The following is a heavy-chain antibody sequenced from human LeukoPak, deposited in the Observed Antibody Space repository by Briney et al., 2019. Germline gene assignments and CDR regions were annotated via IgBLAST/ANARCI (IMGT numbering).Heavy chain of an antibody. Sequence: GASVKVSCKASGYTFTSYGISWVRQAPGQGLEWMGWISAYNGNTNYAQKLQGRVTMTTDTSTSTAYMELRSLRSDDTAVYYCARDLSRGVAAGTSRRFDYWGQGTLVTVSS. V-gene: IGHV1-18*04. D-gene: IGHD6-13*01. J-gene: IGHJ4*02. CDR3: ARDLSRGVAAGTSRRFDY. CDR2: ISAYNGNT. CDR1: GYTFTSYG.